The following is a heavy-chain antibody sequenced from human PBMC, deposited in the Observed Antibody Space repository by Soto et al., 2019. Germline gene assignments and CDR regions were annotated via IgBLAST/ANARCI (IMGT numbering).Heavy chain of an antibody. CDR1: GFSLRIYA. CDR2: VTGNDKT. CDR3: AKDVEFDFYSFYYSDV. D-gene: IGHD3-3*01. Sequence: GGSLRLSCLASGFSLRIYAMSWVRQAPGQGPEWVSSVTGNDKTNYAESVKGRFTISRDTSKNTLYLQMNGLKAEDTALYYCAKDVEFDFYSFYYSDVCGDVTPVTVSS. J-gene: IGHJ6*04. V-gene: IGHV3-23*01.